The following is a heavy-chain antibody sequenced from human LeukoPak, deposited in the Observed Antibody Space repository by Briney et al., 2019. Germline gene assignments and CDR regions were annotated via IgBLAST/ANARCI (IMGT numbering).Heavy chain of an antibody. CDR1: GFTFSSYG. D-gene: IGHD3-3*01. Sequence: PGRSLRLSCAASGFTFSSYGMHWVRQAPGKGLEWVAVISYDGSNKYYADSVKGRFTISRDNSKNTLYLQMNSLRAEDTAVYYCARALPRLRFLEWFSSGMDVWGQGTTVTVSS. CDR2: ISYDGSNK. V-gene: IGHV3-30*03. CDR3: ARALPRLRFLEWFSSGMDV. J-gene: IGHJ6*02.